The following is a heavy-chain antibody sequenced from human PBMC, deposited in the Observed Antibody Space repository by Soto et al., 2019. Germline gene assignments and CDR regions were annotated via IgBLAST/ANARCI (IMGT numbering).Heavy chain of an antibody. CDR2: ISYDGSNK. CDR3: AKDWREYSSSTDYYYGMEV. V-gene: IGHV3-30*18. J-gene: IGHJ6*01. Sequence: PVGSLRLSCASSVFTFSSYGMHCVRHAPGKWLEWVAVISYDGSNKYYADSVKGRFTISRDNSKNTLYLQMNSLRAEDTAVYYCAKDWREYSSSTDYYYGMEVLGQGTTVNVS. CDR1: VFTFSSYG. D-gene: IGHD6-6*01.